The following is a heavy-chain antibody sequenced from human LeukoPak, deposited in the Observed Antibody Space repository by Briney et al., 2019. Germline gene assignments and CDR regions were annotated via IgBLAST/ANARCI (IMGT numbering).Heavy chain of an antibody. V-gene: IGHV3-33*01. J-gene: IGHJ5*02. CDR3: ARDGGYCSSTSCYLYNWFDP. Sequence: GMSLRLSCAASGFTISSYGMHWLRQAPGKGLEGVTVIWYDGGNKYYADSVKGRFTISRDNSKNTLYLQMNSLRAEDTAVYYWARDGGYCSSTSCYLYNWFDPWGQGTLVTVSS. D-gene: IGHD2-2*01. CDR1: GFTISSYG. CDR2: IWYDGGNK.